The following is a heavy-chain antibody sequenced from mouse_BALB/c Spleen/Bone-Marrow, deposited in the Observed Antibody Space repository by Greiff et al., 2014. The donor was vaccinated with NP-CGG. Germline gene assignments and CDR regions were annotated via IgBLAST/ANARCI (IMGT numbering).Heavy chain of an antibody. CDR1: DYSFTGYT. Sequence: EVQLQQSGPELVKPGASMKISCKASDYSFTGYTMNWVKQSHGKNLEWIGLINPYNGGTSYNQKFKGKATLTVDKSSSTAYMELLSLTSEGSAVYYCARGNTVVAPYFDYWGQGTTLTVSS. CDR3: ARGNTVVAPYFDY. J-gene: IGHJ2*01. D-gene: IGHD1-1*01. CDR2: INPYNGGT. V-gene: IGHV1-18*01.